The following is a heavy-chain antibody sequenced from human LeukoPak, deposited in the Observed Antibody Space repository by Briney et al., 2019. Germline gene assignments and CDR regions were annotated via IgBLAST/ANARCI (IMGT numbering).Heavy chain of an antibody. CDR3: ARGVEPLAANTLAY. J-gene: IGHJ4*02. Sequence: GGSLRLSCAASGFTVITNDMTWVRQAPGKGLEWVSVLYSDGNTKYADSVQGRFTISRDNSKNTLYLEMNSRSPDDTAVYYCARGVEPLAANTLAYWGQGTLVTVSS. CDR1: GFTVITND. CDR2: LYSDGNT. D-gene: IGHD3-16*01. V-gene: IGHV3-53*01.